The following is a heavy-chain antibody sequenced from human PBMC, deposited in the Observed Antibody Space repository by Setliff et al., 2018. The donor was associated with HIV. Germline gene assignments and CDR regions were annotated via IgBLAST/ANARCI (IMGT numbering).Heavy chain of an antibody. CDR2: INPDSGGT. D-gene: IGHD6-13*01. J-gene: IGHJ5*02. V-gene: IGHV1-2*02. Sequence: ASVKVSCKASGDTLSDYYIHWVRQAPGQGLEWMGWINPDSGGTSYAQKFQGRVTMTRDTSLNTDYMEVRSLRSDDTAVYYCATDLGSHALDPWGQGTLVTVSS. CDR1: GDTLSDYY. CDR3: ATDLGSHALDP.